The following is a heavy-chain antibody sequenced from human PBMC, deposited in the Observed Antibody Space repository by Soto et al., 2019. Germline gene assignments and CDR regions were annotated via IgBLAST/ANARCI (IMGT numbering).Heavy chain of an antibody. CDR3: AKDRGSWDYYYGMDA. Sequence: PGGSLRLSCAASGFTFRAFGMHLVRQAPGKGLEWVAVISADGKKTFYADSVNGRFTISRDYPHNALFLDLSSLRGDDTAVYYCAKDRGSWDYYYGMDAWGQGTTVTVSS. D-gene: IGHD3-10*01. V-gene: IGHV3-30*18. CDR1: GFTFRAFG. CDR2: ISADGKKT. J-gene: IGHJ6*02.